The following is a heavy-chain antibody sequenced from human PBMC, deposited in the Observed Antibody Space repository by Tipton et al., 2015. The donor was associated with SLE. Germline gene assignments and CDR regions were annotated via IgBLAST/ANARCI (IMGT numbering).Heavy chain of an antibody. Sequence: TLSLTCTVSGGSVSSGSYYWSWIRQPPGKGLEWIGYIYYSGSTNYNPSLKSRVTISVDTSKNQFSLKLSSVTAADTAVYYCASSAGPGIAVAATNYWGQGTLVTVSS. CDR3: ASSAGPGIAVAATNY. V-gene: IGHV4-61*01. CDR2: IYYSGST. CDR1: GGSVSSGSYY. J-gene: IGHJ4*02. D-gene: IGHD6-19*01.